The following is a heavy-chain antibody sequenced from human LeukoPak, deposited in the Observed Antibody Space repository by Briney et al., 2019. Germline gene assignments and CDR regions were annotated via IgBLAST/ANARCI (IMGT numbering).Heavy chain of an antibody. V-gene: IGHV1-3*01. D-gene: IGHD1-1*01. CDR2: ISAGNGNT. Sequence: GASVKVSCKASGYSFTDYGVHWVRQAPGQRLEWLGWISAGNGNTKYSQKFQGRVTITRDTSASTAYMELRGLRSEDTAVYYCARMEWNDFGDYYYHGMDVWGKGTTVTVSS. CDR3: ARMEWNDFGDYYYHGMDV. CDR1: GYSFTDYG. J-gene: IGHJ6*04.